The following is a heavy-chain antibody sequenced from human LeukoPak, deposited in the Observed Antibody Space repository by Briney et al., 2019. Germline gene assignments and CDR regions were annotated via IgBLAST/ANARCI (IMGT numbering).Heavy chain of an antibody. V-gene: IGHV3-23*01. CDR2: ISGSGGST. CDR1: GFTFSSYA. D-gene: IGHD6-19*01. CDR3: AKHHPSSGWYPWAGYYFDY. Sequence: GGSPRLSCAASGFTFSSYAMSCVRQAPGKGLEWVSAISGSGGSTYNADSVKGRFTISRDNSKNTLYLQMNSLRAEDTAVYYCAKHHPSSGWYPWAGYYFDYWGQGTLVTVSS. J-gene: IGHJ4*02.